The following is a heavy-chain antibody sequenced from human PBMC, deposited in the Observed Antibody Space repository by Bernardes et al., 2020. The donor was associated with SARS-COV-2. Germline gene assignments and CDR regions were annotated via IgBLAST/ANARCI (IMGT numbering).Heavy chain of an antibody. Sequence: GGSLRLSCAASGFTFRDYTMHWVRQAPGKGLEWVAVIWHDGSREYYVDSVKGRFAISRDNSNNTLYLQMNSLRAEDTAVYYCARSLGYYGMDVWGQGTTVTVSS. CDR2: IWHDGSRE. CDR1: GFTFRDYT. V-gene: IGHV3-33*01. J-gene: IGHJ6*02. D-gene: IGHD7-27*01. CDR3: ARSLGYYGMDV.